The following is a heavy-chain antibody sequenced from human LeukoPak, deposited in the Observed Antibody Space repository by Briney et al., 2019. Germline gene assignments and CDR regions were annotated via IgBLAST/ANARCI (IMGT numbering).Heavy chain of an antibody. V-gene: IGHV3-7*01. CDR3: AKDRRAVAGYFDY. CDR1: GFTFSSYA. D-gene: IGHD6-19*01. J-gene: IGHJ4*02. Sequence: GGSLRLSCVASGFTFSSYAMNWVRQAPGKGLEWVANIKQDGSEKYYADSVKGRFTISRDNSKNTLYLQMNSLRAEDTAVYYCAKDRRAVAGYFDYWGEGTLVTVSS. CDR2: IKQDGSEK.